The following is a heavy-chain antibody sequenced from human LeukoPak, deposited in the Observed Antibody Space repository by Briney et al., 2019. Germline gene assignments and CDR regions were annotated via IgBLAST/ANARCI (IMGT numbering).Heavy chain of an antibody. D-gene: IGHD3-16*01. Sequence: SETLSLTCTVSGGSINSYYWSWIRQPPGQGLEWIGYIYYSGSTNYNPSLKSRVTISVDTSKNQFSLRLSSVTAADTAVYYCARHGGGAADFGYWGQGTLVTVSS. CDR1: GGSINSYY. J-gene: IGHJ4*02. CDR2: IYYSGST. V-gene: IGHV4-59*08. CDR3: ARHGGGAADFGY.